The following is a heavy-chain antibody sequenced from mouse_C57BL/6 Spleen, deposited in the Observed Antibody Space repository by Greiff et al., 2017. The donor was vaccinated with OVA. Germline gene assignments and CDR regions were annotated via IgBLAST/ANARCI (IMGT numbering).Heavy chain of an antibody. D-gene: IGHD2-4*01. Sequence: VQLKQPGAELVMPGASVKLSCKASGYTFTSYWMHWVKQRPGQGLEWIGEIDPSDSYTNYNQKFKGKSTLTVDKSSSTAYMQLSSLTSEDSAVYYCARRGITTLYYYAMDYWGQGTSVTVSS. V-gene: IGHV1-69*01. J-gene: IGHJ4*01. CDR2: IDPSDSYT. CDR1: GYTFTSYW. CDR3: ARRGITTLYYYAMDY.